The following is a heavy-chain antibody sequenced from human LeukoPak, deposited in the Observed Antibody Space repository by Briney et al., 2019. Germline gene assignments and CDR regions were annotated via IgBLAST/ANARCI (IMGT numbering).Heavy chain of an antibody. Sequence: AGSLRLSCAASGFTFNKYGVHWVRQAPGKGLVWVSRINGDGSGTSYADSVKGRFTISRDNAKNTLYLQMNSLRAEDTAVYYCARAPRELTGPHWGQGTLVTVSS. CDR2: INGDGSGT. CDR1: GFTFNKYG. CDR3: ARAPRELTGPH. J-gene: IGHJ4*02. V-gene: IGHV3-74*01. D-gene: IGHD3-10*01.